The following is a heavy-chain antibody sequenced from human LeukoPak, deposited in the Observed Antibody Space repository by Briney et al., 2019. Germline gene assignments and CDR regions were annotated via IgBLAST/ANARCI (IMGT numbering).Heavy chain of an antibody. CDR3: AKEEDRYDFWSGYYVDY. Sequence: GGSLRLSCAASGFTFSSYSMNWVRQAPGKGLEWVSAISGSGGSTYYADSVKGRFTISRDNSKNTLYLQMNSLRAEDTAVYYCAKEEDRYDFWSGYYVDYWGQGTLVTVSS. D-gene: IGHD3-3*01. J-gene: IGHJ4*02. CDR1: GFTFSSYS. V-gene: IGHV3-23*01. CDR2: ISGSGGST.